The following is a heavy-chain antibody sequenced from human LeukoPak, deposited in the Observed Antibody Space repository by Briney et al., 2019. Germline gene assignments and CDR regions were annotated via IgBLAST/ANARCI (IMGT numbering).Heavy chain of an antibody. D-gene: IGHD3-22*01. CDR3: AKGGSTMIVVVTPEYFQH. CDR2: ISGSGGST. CDR1: GFTFSSYA. Sequence: PGGSLRLSCAASGFTFSSYAMSWVRQAPGKGLEWVSAISGSGGSTYYADSVKGRFTISRDNSKNTLYLQMNSLRAEDTAVYYCAKGGSTMIVVVTPEYFQHWGQGTLVTVSS. J-gene: IGHJ1*01. V-gene: IGHV3-23*01.